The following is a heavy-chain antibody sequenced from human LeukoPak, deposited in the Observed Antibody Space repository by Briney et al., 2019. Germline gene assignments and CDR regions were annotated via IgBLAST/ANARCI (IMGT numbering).Heavy chain of an antibody. Sequence: GGSLRLSCEGPGFTFGDYGMSWVRQAPGKGPEWVAGISWNSDSTGYPDSVKGRFTISRDNAKNSLYLQMNSLRVEDTALYYCARDRRGITGTEWFDPWGQGTLVTVSP. D-gene: IGHD1-20*01. CDR2: ISWNSDST. CDR3: ARDRRGITGTEWFDP. V-gene: IGHV3-20*04. J-gene: IGHJ5*02. CDR1: GFTFGDYG.